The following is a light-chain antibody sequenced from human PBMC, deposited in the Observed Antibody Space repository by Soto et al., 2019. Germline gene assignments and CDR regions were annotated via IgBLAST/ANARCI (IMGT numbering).Light chain of an antibody. V-gene: IGKV3-20*01. Sequence: EIVLTQSPGTLSLSPGERATFSCRASQSVSSNYLAWYQQRPGQAPRLLIYGASSRATGIPDRFSGSGSGTDFTLTISRLEPEDFAVYYCHQYVTSPRTFGQGTKVDIK. CDR1: QSVSSNY. J-gene: IGKJ1*01. CDR3: HQYVTSPRT. CDR2: GAS.